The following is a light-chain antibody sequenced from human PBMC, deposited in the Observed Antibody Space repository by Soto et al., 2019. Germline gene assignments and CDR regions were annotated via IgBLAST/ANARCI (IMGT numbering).Light chain of an antibody. V-gene: IGKV1-5*03. CDR3: QHSNSYSEA. Sequence: IRMTQSPSSFSISTGAGFTITCRASQTISSWLAWYQQKPGKAPKLLIYKASTLKSGVPSRFSCSGSGTEFTLTIGSLQPDDFATYYCQHSNSYSEAFGQGTKVDI. CDR1: QTISSW. CDR2: KAS. J-gene: IGKJ1*01.